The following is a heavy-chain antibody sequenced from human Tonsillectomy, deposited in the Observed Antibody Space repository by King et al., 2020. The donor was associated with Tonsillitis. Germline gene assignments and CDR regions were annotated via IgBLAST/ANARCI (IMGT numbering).Heavy chain of an antibody. D-gene: IGHD5-12*01. V-gene: IGHV4-30-2*01. Sequence: QLQESGSGVVEPSQTLSLTCTVSGGSITTNDYSFSWIRQPPGKGLEWIGYILHNGGTLYNPSLSGRVTMSVDRSKNQFSLAVHSVNAADTAVYYCARTSRGYSGYGHFDFWGQGVLVPVSS. J-gene: IGHJ4*02. CDR2: ILHNGGT. CDR1: GGSITTNDYS. CDR3: ARTSRGYSGYGHFDF.